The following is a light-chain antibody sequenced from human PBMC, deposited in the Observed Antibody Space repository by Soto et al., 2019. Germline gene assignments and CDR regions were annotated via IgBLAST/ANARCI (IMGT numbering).Light chain of an antibody. CDR1: SSDVGGYNY. CDR2: DVT. J-gene: IGLJ2*01. Sequence: QSALTQPRSVSGSPGQSVTISCTGTSSDVGGYNYVSWYQQHSGKAPKFMIYDVTKRPSGVPDRFSGSKSGNTASLTISGLQAEDEADYHCCSYGGNDNVVCGGGTKLTVL. CDR3: CSYGGNDNVV. V-gene: IGLV2-11*01.